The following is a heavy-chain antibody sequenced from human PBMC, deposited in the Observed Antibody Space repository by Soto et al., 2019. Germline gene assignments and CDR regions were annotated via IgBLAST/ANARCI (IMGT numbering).Heavy chain of an antibody. CDR2: IYYSGST. CDR1: GGSISSYY. J-gene: IGHJ3*02. CDR3: AKVRIAVAGNFDAFDI. V-gene: IGHV4-59*01. D-gene: IGHD6-19*01. Sequence: SETLSLTCTVSGGSISSYYWSWIRQPPGKGLEWIGYIYYSGSTNYNPSLKSRVTISVDTSKNQFSLKLSSVTAADTAVYYCAKVRIAVAGNFDAFDIWGQGTMVTVSS.